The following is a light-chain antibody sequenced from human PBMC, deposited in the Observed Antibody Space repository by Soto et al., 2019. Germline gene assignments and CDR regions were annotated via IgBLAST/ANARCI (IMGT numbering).Light chain of an antibody. CDR2: EVS. CDR3: SSYAGSKNWV. J-gene: IGLJ3*02. Sequence: QSALTQPPSASGSPGQSVTISCTGTSSDVVGYNYVSWYQQHPGKAPKLMIYEVSKRPSGVPDRFSGSKSGNTASLTVSGLQAEDEADYYCSSYAGSKNWVFGGGTKLTVL. CDR1: SSDVVGYNY. V-gene: IGLV2-8*01.